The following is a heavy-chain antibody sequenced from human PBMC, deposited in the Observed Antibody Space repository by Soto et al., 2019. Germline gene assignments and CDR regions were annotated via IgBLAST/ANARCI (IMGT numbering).Heavy chain of an antibody. Sequence: PSETLSLTCSVSGGSISSYYWSWIRQPPGKGLEWIGYIYYSGSTNYNPPLKSRVTISVDTSKNQFSLKLSSVTAADTAVYYCASSSWTGDINWFDPWGQGTLVTVSS. CDR3: ASSSWTGDINWFDP. D-gene: IGHD6-13*01. V-gene: IGHV4-59*03. J-gene: IGHJ5*02. CDR1: GGSISSYY. CDR2: IYYSGST.